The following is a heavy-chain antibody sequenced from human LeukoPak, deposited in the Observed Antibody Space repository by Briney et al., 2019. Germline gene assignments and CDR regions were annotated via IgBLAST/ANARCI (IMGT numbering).Heavy chain of an antibody. V-gene: IGHV4-31*01. CDR2: IYYTGSA. CDR1: GGSITSGGYY. Sequence: SETLSLTCTVSGGSITSGGYYWSWIRQHPGKGLEWIGYIYYTGSAFYNPSLKSLVTISLDTSKNQFSLKLSSVTAADTAVYYCARDLYSSRWYLVYWGQGILVTVSS. J-gene: IGHJ4*02. CDR3: ARDLYSSRWYLVY. D-gene: IGHD6-13*01.